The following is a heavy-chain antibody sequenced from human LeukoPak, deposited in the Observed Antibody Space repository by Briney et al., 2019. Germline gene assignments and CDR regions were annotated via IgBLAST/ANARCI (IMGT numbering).Heavy chain of an antibody. CDR1: GYIFTSYD. Sequence: WASVKVSCKASGYIFTSYDINWVRQATGQGLEWMGWVNPNNGNTGFAQKFQGRVTMSRDTSISTAYMELRSLRSEDTAVYYCVRESTLKVTGSDAFDIWGQGTKVIVSS. J-gene: IGHJ3*02. V-gene: IGHV1-8*02. D-gene: IGHD6-19*01. CDR2: VNPNNGNT. CDR3: VRESTLKVTGSDAFDI.